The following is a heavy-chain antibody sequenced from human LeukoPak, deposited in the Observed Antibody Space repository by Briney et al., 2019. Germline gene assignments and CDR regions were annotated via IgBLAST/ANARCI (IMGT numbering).Heavy chain of an antibody. CDR1: GYNFNNYV. V-gene: IGHV1-18*01. CDR2: ISAKTGNT. D-gene: IGHD1-26*01. J-gene: IGHJ6*02. Sequence: ASVKVSCTASGYNFNNYVVSWVRQAPGQGLEWMGWISAKTGNTNYAQKVQGRVTMTTDTSTTTAYMELRSLGSDDTAVYYCARGSYPYSHGMDVWGQGTTVTVSS. CDR3: ARGSYPYSHGMDV.